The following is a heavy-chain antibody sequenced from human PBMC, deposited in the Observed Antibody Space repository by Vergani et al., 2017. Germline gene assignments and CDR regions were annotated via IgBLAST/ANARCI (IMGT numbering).Heavy chain of an antibody. CDR2: INAGNGNT. CDR3: ARSSSTSPRLMIDDYYYGMDV. J-gene: IGHJ6*02. V-gene: IGHV1-3*01. CDR1: GYTFTSYA. Sequence: QVQLVQSGAEVKKPGASVKVSCKASGYTFTSYAMHWVRQAPGQRLEWMGWINAGNGNTKYSQKFQGRVTITRDTSASTGYMELSSLRSEDTAVYYCARSSSTSPRLMIDDYYYGMDVWGQGTTVTVSS. D-gene: IGHD2-2*01.